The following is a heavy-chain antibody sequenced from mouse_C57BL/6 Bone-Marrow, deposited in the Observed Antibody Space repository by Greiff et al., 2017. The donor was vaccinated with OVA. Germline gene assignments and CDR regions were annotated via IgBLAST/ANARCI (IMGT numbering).Heavy chain of an antibody. CDR2: IDPENGDT. D-gene: IGHD1-1*01. CDR3: TTLLRTLYWYFDV. V-gene: IGHV14-4*01. Sequence: EVKLMESGAELVRPGASVKLSCTASGFNIKDDYMHWVKQRPEQGLEWIGWIDPENGDTEYASKFQGKATITADTSSNTAYLQLSSLTSEDTAVYYCTTLLRTLYWYFDVWGTGTTVTVSS. J-gene: IGHJ1*03. CDR1: GFNIKDDY.